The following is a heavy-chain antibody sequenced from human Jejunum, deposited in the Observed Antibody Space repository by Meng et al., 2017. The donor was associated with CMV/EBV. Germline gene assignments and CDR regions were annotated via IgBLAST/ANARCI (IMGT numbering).Heavy chain of an antibody. CDR2: IYSSGGN. CDR3: ARVSLRQTIFDY. J-gene: IGHJ4*02. CDR1: RGSQRRGDNH. Sequence: PRLGTPTPPPSLPLPFSRGSQRRGDNHWSWIRQPPGKGLDWIGYIYSSGGNYYNPSLKSRPTLSVDTSKKQFSLNLTSVTAADKAVYYCARVSLRQTIFDYWGQGTLVTVSS. D-gene: IGHD6-6*01. V-gene: IGHV4-30-4*08.